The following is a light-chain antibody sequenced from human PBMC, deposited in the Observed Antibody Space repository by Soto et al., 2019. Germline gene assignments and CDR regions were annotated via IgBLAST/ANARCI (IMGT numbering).Light chain of an antibody. CDR1: QSVTIN. V-gene: IGKV3-15*01. CDR2: GAF. Sequence: ETVLTQSPATLSVSPGVRATFSCKASQSVTINLAWYQQKPGQVPRLLIYGAFTRATGIPARFSGSGSGTEFTLSISSLQSEDFAIYHCQQYHSWPHTFGQGTKLEIK. J-gene: IGKJ2*01. CDR3: QQYHSWPHT.